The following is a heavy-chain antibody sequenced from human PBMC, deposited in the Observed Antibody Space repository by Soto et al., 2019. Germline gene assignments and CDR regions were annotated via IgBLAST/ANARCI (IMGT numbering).Heavy chain of an antibody. Sequence: GGSLRLSCAASGFTFSSYGMHWVRQAPGKGLEWVAVISYDGSNKYYADSVKGRFTISRDNSKNTLYLQMNSLRAEDTAVYYCAKDYYYDSSGYYTPPDYAMDVWGQGTTVTAP. CDR1: GFTFSSYG. CDR3: AKDYYYDSSGYYTPPDYAMDV. CDR2: ISYDGSNK. V-gene: IGHV3-30*18. D-gene: IGHD3-22*01. J-gene: IGHJ6*02.